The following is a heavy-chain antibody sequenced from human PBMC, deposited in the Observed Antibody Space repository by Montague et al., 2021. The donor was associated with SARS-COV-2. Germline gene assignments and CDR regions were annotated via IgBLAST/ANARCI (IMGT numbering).Heavy chain of an antibody. V-gene: IGHV4-39*01. J-gene: IGHJ3*02. Sequence: SETLSLTCTVSGGSISSSSYYWGWIRQPPGKGLEWIGSIYYSGSTYYNPSFKSRVTISVDTSKNQFSLKLSSVTAADTAVYYCARRLSGYDRDDAFDIWGQGTMVTVSS. CDR3: ARRLSGYDRDDAFDI. CDR2: IYYSGST. CDR1: GGSISSSSYY. D-gene: IGHD5-12*01.